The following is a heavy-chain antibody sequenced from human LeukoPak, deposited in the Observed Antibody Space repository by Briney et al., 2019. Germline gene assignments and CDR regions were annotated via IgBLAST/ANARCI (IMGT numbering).Heavy chain of an antibody. CDR3: ARRLLWFGEAGWFDP. CDR2: IYYSGSP. Sequence: SETLSLTCTVSGGSISSYYWSWIRQPPGKGLEWIGYIYYSGSPNYNPSLKSRVTISVDTSKNQFSLKLSSVTAADTAVYYCARRLLWFGEAGWFDPWGQGTLVTVSS. V-gene: IGHV4-59*01. J-gene: IGHJ5*02. D-gene: IGHD3-10*01. CDR1: GGSISSYY.